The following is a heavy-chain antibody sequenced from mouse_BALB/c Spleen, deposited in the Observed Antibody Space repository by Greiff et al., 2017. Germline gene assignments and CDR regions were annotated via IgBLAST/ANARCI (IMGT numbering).Heavy chain of an antibody. D-gene: IGHD1-1*01. V-gene: IGHV6-6*02. CDR2: IRLKSNNYAT. Sequence: EVMLVESGGGLVQPGGSMKLSCVASGFTFSNYWMNWVRQSPEKGLEWVAEIRLKSNNYATHYAESVKGRFTISRDDSKSSVYLQMNNLRAEDTGIYYCTRGGGRYPYGYAMDYWGQGTSVTVSS. CDR3: TRGGGRYPYGYAMDY. J-gene: IGHJ4*01. CDR1: GFTFSNYW.